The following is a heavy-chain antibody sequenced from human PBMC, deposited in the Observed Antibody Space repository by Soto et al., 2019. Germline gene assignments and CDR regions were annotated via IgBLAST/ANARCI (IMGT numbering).Heavy chain of an antibody. D-gene: IGHD6-13*01. CDR2: INPNSGGT. Sequence: ASVKVSCKASGYTFTGYDMHWVRQAPGQGLEWMGWINPNSGGTNYAQKFQGWVTMTRDTSISTAYMELSRLRSDDTAVYYCARAASYRSPYFDYWGQGTLVTVSS. J-gene: IGHJ4*02. V-gene: IGHV1-2*04. CDR3: ARAASYRSPYFDY. CDR1: GYTFTGYD.